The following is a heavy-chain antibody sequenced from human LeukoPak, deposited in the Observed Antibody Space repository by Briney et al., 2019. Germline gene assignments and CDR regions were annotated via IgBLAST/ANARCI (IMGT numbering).Heavy chain of an antibody. CDR1: GLTSSSNW. CDR3: ARAGSSRFDP. V-gene: IGHV3-7*05. J-gene: IGHJ5*02. CDR2: IKQDGSEK. D-gene: IGHD6-13*01. Sequence: PGGSLRLSCAASGLTSSSNWMSWVRQAPGKGLEWVANIKQDGSEKYYVDSVKGRFTISRDNAKNSLYLQMNSLRAEDTAVYYCARAGSSRFDPWGQGTLVTVSS.